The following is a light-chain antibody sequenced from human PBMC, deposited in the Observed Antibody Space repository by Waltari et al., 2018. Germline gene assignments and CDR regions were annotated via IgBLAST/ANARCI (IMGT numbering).Light chain of an antibody. V-gene: IGKV6-21*01. CDR2: YAS. CDR1: QTIGSS. CDR3: QQSATLPYT. J-gene: IGKJ2*01. Sequence: EIMLTQSPAFQYVTPKETVTITCRASQTIGSSLHWYQQKPDQSPKLLIKYASQSFSGVSSRFNGSGSGRDFTLTINALEGEDVATYYCQQSATLPYTFGQGTKLEMK.